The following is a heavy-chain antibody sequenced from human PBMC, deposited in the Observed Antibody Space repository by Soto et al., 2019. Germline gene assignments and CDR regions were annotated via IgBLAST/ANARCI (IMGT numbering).Heavy chain of an antibody. J-gene: IGHJ6*02. D-gene: IGHD6-6*01. CDR2: INHSGST. V-gene: IGHV4-34*01. Sequence: QVQLQQWGAGLLKPSETLSLTCAVYGGSFSGYYWSWIRQPPGKGLEWIGEINHSGSTNYNPSLKSRVTISVDTSKNQFSLKLSSVTAADTAVYYCASKGTNIAARYYYYYGMDVWGQGTTVTVSS. CDR1: GGSFSGYY. CDR3: ASKGTNIAARYYYYYGMDV.